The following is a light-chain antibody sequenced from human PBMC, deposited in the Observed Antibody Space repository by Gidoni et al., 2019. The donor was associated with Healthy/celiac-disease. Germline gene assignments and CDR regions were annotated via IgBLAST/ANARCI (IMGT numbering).Light chain of an antibody. CDR3: SSYTSSSPVV. CDR1: SIAVGGYNY. J-gene: IGLJ2*01. CDR2: EVS. V-gene: IGLV2-14*01. Sequence: HSALTQPASVSGSPGQSFTISCTGTSIAVGGYNYVSWYTQHPGKAHKLMIYEVSNRPSGVSNRFSGSKSGNTASLTISGLQAEDEADYYCSSYTSSSPVVFGGGTKLTVL.